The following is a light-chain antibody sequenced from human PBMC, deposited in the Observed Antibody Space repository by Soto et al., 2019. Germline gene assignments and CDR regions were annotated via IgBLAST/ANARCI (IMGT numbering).Light chain of an antibody. CDR1: QDIAIY. Sequence: IQLTQSPASRSAAVGDIFTFTCRASQDIAIYLAWYQQKPGEAPNLLIHTASSLESGVPSRFSGSGSGTEFALTITSLRPDDFATYYCLQYDSYWTFGQGTKV. CDR3: LQYDSYWT. V-gene: IGKV1-9*01. J-gene: IGKJ1*01. CDR2: TAS.